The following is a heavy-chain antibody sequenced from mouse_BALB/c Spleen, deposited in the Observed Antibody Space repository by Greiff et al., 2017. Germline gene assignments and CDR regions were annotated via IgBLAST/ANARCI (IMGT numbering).Heavy chain of an antibody. Sequence: VQLQQSGPGLVKPSQSLSLTCSVTGYSITSGYYWNWIRQFPGNKLEWMGYISYDGSNNYNPSLKNRISITRDTSKNQFFLKLNSVTTEDTATYYCARVGNYEGFAYWGQGTLVTVSA. CDR2: ISYDGSN. J-gene: IGHJ3*01. D-gene: IGHD2-1*01. V-gene: IGHV3-6*02. CDR3: ARVGNYEGFAY. CDR1: GYSITSGYY.